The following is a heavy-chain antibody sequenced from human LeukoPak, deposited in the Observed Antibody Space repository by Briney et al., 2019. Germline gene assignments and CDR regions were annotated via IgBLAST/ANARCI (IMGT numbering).Heavy chain of an antibody. CDR1: GYTFTSYA. D-gene: IGHD1-26*01. CDR3: AKFNGGSYYGFDY. V-gene: IGHV1-18*01. Sequence: ASVKVSCKASGYTFTSYAISWVRQAPGQGLEWMGWISAYSGNTNYAQKVQGRVTMTTDTSTSTAYMALRSLRSDDTAVYYCAKFNGGSYYGFDYWGQGTLVTVSS. CDR2: ISAYSGNT. J-gene: IGHJ4*02.